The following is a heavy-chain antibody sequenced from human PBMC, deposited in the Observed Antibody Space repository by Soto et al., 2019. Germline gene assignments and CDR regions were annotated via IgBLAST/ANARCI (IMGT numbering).Heavy chain of an antibody. CDR2: ISGSGGST. J-gene: IGHJ4*02. D-gene: IGHD1-20*01. Sequence: WGSLRLSCAASGFTFSSYAMSWFRHSPGKGLEWVSAISGSGGSTFYADSVKGRFTISRDNSKNTLYLQMNSLRAEDTAVYYCAKDQGYNWNDHAIWGQGTLVTVSS. CDR3: AKDQGYNWNDHAI. CDR1: GFTFSSYA. V-gene: IGHV3-23*01.